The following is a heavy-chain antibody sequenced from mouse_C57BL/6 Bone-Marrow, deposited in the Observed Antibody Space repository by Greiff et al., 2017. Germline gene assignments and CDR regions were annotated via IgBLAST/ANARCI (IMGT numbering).Heavy chain of an antibody. CDR1: GYTFTSYD. CDR3: ARLEFDGSSGDWYFEV. Sequence: VMLVESGPELVKPGASVKLSCKASGYTFTSYDINWVKQRPGQGLEWIGWIYPRDGSTKYNEKFKGKATLTVDTSSSTAYMVLRSLTSEDSAVYFCARLEFDGSSGDWYFEVWGTGTTVTVSS. J-gene: IGHJ1*03. D-gene: IGHD1-1*01. V-gene: IGHV1-85*01. CDR2: IYPRDGST.